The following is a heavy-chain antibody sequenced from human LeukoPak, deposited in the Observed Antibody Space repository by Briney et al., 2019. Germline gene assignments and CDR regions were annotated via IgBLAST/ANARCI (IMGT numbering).Heavy chain of an antibody. CDR1: GGTFSSYA. J-gene: IGHJ5*02. CDR2: IIPIFGTA. D-gene: IGHD6-13*01. CDR3: ARELESGAAAGFDP. Sequence: ASVKVSCKASGGTFSSYAISWVRQAPGQGLEWMGGIIPIFGTANYAQKFQGRVTITADESTSTAYMELSRLRSDDTAVYYCARELESGAAAGFDPWGQGTLVTVSS. V-gene: IGHV1-69*01.